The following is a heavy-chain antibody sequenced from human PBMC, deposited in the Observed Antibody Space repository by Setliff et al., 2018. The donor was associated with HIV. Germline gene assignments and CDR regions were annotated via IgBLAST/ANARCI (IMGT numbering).Heavy chain of an antibody. D-gene: IGHD3-10*01. Sequence: PSETLSLTCTVSGGSISSYYWSWIRQPPGKGLEWIGYIYTSGSTNCSPSLKSRVTISIDASNNQFSLKLTSVTAAETAVYYCARHSGVASPNWFDPWGQGTLVTVSS. CDR1: GGSISSYY. CDR3: ARHSGVASPNWFDP. CDR2: IYTSGST. V-gene: IGHV4-4*09. J-gene: IGHJ5*02.